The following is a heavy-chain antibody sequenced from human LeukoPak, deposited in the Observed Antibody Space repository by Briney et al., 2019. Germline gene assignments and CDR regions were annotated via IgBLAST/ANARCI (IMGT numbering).Heavy chain of an antibody. CDR3: AKDLTYYYDIAGYGYDY. CDR1: AFTFSSYA. D-gene: IGHD3-22*01. J-gene: IGHJ4*02. V-gene: IGHV3-23*01. Sequence: GGSLRLSCAASAFTFSSYAMSWVRQAPGKGLEWVSAISGSGGSTYYADSVKGRFTIPRDNSKDTLYLQMNSLRAEDTAVYYCAKDLTYYYDIAGYGYDYWGQGTLVTVSS. CDR2: ISGSGGST.